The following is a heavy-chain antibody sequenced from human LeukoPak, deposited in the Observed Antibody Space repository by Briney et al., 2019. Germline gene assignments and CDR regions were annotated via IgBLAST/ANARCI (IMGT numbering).Heavy chain of an antibody. D-gene: IGHD4-17*01. V-gene: IGHV3-9*01. CDR1: GFTFDDYA. J-gene: IGHJ4*02. Sequence: GGSLRLSCAASGFTFDDYAMHWVRQAPGKGLEWVSGISWNSGSIGYADSVKGRFTISRDNAKNSLYLQMNSLRAEDTALYYCAKLGYGDYGNYFDYWGQGTLVTVSS. CDR3: AKLGYGDYGNYFDY. CDR2: ISWNSGSI.